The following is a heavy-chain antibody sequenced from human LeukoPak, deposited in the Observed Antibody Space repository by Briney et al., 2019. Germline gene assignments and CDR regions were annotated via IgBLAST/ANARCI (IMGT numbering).Heavy chain of an antibody. V-gene: IGHV1-2*02. D-gene: IGHD5-12*01. CDR3: ARGYSGYDPGPYNWFDP. CDR2: INPNSGGT. Sequence: ASVKVSCKASGYTFTGYYMHWVRQAPGQGLEWMGLINPNSGGTNYAQKFQGRVTMTRDTSISTAYMELSRLRSDDTAVYYCARGYSGYDPGPYNWFDPWGQGTLVTVSS. J-gene: IGHJ5*02. CDR1: GYTFTGYY.